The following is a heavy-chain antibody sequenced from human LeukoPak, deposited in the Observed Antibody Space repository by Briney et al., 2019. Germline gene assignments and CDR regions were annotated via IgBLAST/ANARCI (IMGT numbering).Heavy chain of an antibody. CDR3: ARDPGVLRFLEWSDAFDI. J-gene: IGHJ3*02. D-gene: IGHD3-3*01. V-gene: IGHV3-30-3*01. CDR2: ISYDGSNK. Sequence: GRSLRLSCAASGFTFSSYAMHWVRQAPGKGLEWVAVISYDGSNKYYADSVKGRFTISRDNSKNTLYLQMNSLRAGDTAVYYCARDPGVLRFLEWSDAFDIWGQGTMVTVSS. CDR1: GFTFSSYA.